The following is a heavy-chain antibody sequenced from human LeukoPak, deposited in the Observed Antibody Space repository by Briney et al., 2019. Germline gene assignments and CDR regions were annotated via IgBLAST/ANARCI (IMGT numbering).Heavy chain of an antibody. V-gene: IGHV4-39*07. CDR2: IYYSGST. J-gene: IGHJ4*02. CDR3: ARWYLGTRYFDY. Sequence: PSETLSLTCTVSGGSIRSSSYHWGWIRQPPGKGLEWIGSIYYSGSTDYNPSLKSRVTISIDTSKNLFSLKLSSVTAADTAVYYCARWYLGTRYFDYWGQGTLVTVSS. CDR1: GGSIRSSSYH. D-gene: IGHD3-16*01.